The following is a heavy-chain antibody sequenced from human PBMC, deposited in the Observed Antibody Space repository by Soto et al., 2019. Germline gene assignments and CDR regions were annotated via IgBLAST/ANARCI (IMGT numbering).Heavy chain of an antibody. CDR2: IYYSGST. CDR1: GGSISSGGYY. Sequence: TSETLSLTCTVSGGSISSGGYYWSWIRQHPGKGLEWIGYIYYSGSTYYNPSLKSRVTISVDTSKNQFSLKLSSVTAADTAVYYCARFVDSDWFDPWGQGTLVTVSS. J-gene: IGHJ5*02. CDR3: ARFVDSDWFDP. V-gene: IGHV4-31*03.